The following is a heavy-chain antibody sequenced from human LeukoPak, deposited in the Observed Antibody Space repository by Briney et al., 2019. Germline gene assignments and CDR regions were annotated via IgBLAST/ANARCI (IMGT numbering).Heavy chain of an antibody. J-gene: IGHJ4*02. CDR1: GFTFSSYS. V-gene: IGHV3-21*01. Sequence: PGGYLRLSCAASGFTFSSYSMNWVRQAPGKGLEWVSSISSSSSYIYYADSVKGRFTISRDNAKNSLYLQMNSLRAEDTAVYYCARGMIVPRGFDYWGQGTLVTVSS. CDR2: ISSSSSYI. D-gene: IGHD3-22*01. CDR3: ARGMIVPRGFDY.